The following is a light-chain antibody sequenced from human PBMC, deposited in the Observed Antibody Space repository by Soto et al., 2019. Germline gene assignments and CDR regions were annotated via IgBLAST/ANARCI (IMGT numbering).Light chain of an antibody. Sequence: QSALTQPASVSGSPGQSIAISCTGTNSDVGGYNYVSWYQHHPGKAPKLMIYEVSNRPSGVSNRFSGSKSGNTASLTISGLQAEDEADYYCSSCTTSTTWVFGGGTKLTVL. J-gene: IGLJ3*02. CDR2: EVS. CDR1: NSDVGGYNY. CDR3: SSCTTSTTWV. V-gene: IGLV2-14*01.